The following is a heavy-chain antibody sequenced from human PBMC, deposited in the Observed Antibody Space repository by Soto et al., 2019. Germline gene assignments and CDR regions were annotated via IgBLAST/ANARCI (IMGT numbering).Heavy chain of an antibody. V-gene: IGHV3-48*02. Sequence: GGSLRLSCAASGFTFGIYSMNWVRQAPGKGLEWISYINGSSSTMYYADSVKGRFIISRDNADNSLYLHMNSLRDADTAVYYCARGDRFRCSGDRCFSDGLFLSWGQGTLVTVSS. CDR3: ARGDRFRCSGDRCFSDGLFLS. CDR2: INGSSSTM. J-gene: IGHJ5*02. CDR1: GFTFGIYS. D-gene: IGHD2-15*01.